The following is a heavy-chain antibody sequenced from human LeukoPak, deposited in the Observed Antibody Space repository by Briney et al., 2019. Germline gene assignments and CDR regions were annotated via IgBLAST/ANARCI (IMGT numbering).Heavy chain of an antibody. CDR1: GFTFSSYS. CDR3: AREWSAVAGTYYYYYGMDV. V-gene: IGHV3-21*01. CDR2: ISSSSSYI. D-gene: IGHD6-19*01. J-gene: IGHJ6*02. Sequence: NPGGSLRLSCAASGFTFSSYSMNWVRQAPGKGLEWVSSISSSSSYIKYADSVKGRFTISRDNAKNSMYLQMNSLRAEDTAVYYCAREWSAVAGTYYYYYGMDVWGQGTTVTVSS.